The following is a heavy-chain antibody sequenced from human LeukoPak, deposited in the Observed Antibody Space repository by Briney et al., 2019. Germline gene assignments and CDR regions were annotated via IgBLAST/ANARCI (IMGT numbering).Heavy chain of an antibody. CDR2: ISSSSSYI. CDR1: GFTFSSYS. V-gene: IGHV3-21*04. J-gene: IGHJ4*02. D-gene: IGHD6-19*01. Sequence: GGSLRLSCAASGFTFSSYSMNWVRQAPGKGLEWVSSISSSSSYIYYADSVKGRFTISRDNSKNTLFLQMSSLRAEDTAVYYCVKGSLYSSGCYDYWGQGTLVTVSA. CDR3: VKGSLYSSGCYDY.